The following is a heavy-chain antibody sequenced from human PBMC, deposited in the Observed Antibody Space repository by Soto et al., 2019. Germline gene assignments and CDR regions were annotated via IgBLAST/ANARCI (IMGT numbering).Heavy chain of an antibody. V-gene: IGHV1-18*01. CDR1: GYTFTRYG. Sequence: VSSVKVCCKASGYTFTRYGISWVRQAPGQGLEWMGWISAYNGNTNYAQKLQGRVTMTTDTSTSTAYMELRSLRSDDTAVYYCARVGVTMIVVVPYYYGMEVWGKGTTVAVSS. CDR3: ARVGVTMIVVVPYYYGMEV. CDR2: ISAYNGNT. J-gene: IGHJ6*04. D-gene: IGHD3-22*01.